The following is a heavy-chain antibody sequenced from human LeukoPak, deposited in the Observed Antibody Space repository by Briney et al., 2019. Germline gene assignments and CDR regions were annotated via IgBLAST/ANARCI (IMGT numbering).Heavy chain of an antibody. CDR1: GFTFSSYD. J-gene: IGHJ4*02. CDR2: IGTAGDP. V-gene: IGHV3-13*05. CDR3: ARGRYCSSTSCYGKNEFDY. Sequence: GGSLRLSCAASGFTFSSYDMHWVCQATGKGLEWVSAIGTAGDPYYPGSVKGRFTISRENAKNSLYPQMNSLRAGDTAVYYCARGRYCSSTSCYGKNEFDYWGQGTLVTVSS. D-gene: IGHD2-2*01.